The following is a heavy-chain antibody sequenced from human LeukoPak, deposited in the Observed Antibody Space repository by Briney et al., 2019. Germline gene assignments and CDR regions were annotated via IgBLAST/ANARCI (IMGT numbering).Heavy chain of an antibody. CDR1: GYTFTGYY. J-gene: IGHJ3*02. Sequence: ASVKVSCKASGYTFTGYYMHWVRQAPGQGLEWMGWINPSGGSTSYAQKFQGRVTMTRDMSTSTVYMELSSLRSEDTAVYYCARFTSLTGDDAFDIWGQGTMVTVSS. V-gene: IGHV1-46*01. CDR3: ARFTSLTGDDAFDI. CDR2: INPSGGST. D-gene: IGHD7-27*01.